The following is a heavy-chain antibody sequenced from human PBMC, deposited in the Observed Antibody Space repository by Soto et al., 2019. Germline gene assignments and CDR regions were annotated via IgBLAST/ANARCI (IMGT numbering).Heavy chain of an antibody. D-gene: IGHD4-17*01. V-gene: IGHV3-73*01. CDR3: TSRAPTVTIFGWYFDL. Sequence: GGSLRLSCAASGFTFSGSAMHWVRQASGKGLEWVGRIRSKANSYATAYAASVKGRFTISRDDSKNTAYLQMTSLKTEDTAVYYCTSRAPTVTIFGWYFDLWGRGTLVTVSS. CDR2: IRSKANSYAT. CDR1: GFTFSGSA. J-gene: IGHJ2*01.